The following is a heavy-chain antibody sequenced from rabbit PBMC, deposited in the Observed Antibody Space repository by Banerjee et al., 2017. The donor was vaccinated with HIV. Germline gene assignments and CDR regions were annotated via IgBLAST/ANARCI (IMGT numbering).Heavy chain of an antibody. CDR1: GFSFSSGYW. CDR3: ARDLAGVTGWNFNL. J-gene: IGHJ4*01. V-gene: IGHV1S45*01. CDR2: IGIGSGTT. D-gene: IGHD4-1*01. Sequence: QEQLVESGGDLVKPEGSLKLTCTASGFSFSSGYWMCWVPQAPGKGLEWIGCIGIGSGTTYYASWAKGRFTITKTSSTTVTLQMTSLTAADTATYFCARDLAGVTGWNFNLWGPGTLVTVS.